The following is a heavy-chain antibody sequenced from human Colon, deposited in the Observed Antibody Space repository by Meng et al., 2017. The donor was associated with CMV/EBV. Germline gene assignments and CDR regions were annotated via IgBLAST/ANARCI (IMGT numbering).Heavy chain of an antibody. J-gene: IGHJ5*02. V-gene: IGHV7-4-1*02. Sequence: TFSCKASGYTFTTYHIHWVRPAPGQGLEWMGWINTNTDNPSYAQGLPGRFAFSLDTSVSTAYLQITDVKPEDTAMYYCANTLGAGAWGQGTLVTVSS. CDR3: ANTLGAGA. D-gene: IGHD3-16*01. CDR2: INTNTDNP. CDR1: GYTFTTYH.